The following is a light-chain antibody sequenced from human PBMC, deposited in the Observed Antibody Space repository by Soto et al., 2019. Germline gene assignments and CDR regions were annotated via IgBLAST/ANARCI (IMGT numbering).Light chain of an antibody. CDR1: QSVGTN. V-gene: IGKV3-15*01. J-gene: IGKJ2*01. CDR2: GSF. Sequence: EIVVTQSPATLSVSPGERANLSCRASQSVGTNLAWYQQKPGQAPRLLMYGSFITATGTPARFSGSGSETEFTLTISSLQSEDFAVYFCQQYNNWPPYTFGQGTKLEMK. CDR3: QQYNNWPPYT.